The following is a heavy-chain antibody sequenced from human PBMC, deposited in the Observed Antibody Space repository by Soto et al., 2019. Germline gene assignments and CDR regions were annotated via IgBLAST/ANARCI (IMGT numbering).Heavy chain of an antibody. Sequence: SETLSLTCTVSGGSISSSSYYWGWIRQPPGKGLERIGSIYYSGSTYYNPSLKSRVTISVDTSKNQFSLKLSSVTAADTAVYYCAKNVLRFLESMNWFDPWGQGTLVTVSS. CDR3: AKNVLRFLESMNWFDP. D-gene: IGHD3-3*01. J-gene: IGHJ5*02. CDR2: IYYSGST. CDR1: GGSISSSSYY. V-gene: IGHV4-39*01.